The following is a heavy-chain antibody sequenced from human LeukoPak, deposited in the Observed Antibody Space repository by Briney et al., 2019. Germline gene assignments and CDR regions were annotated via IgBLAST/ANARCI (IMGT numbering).Heavy chain of an antibody. J-gene: IGHJ4*02. CDR3: ARLILISNPWLPSYFDY. CDR1: GYSFSDYY. D-gene: IGHD6-19*01. Sequence: GASVKVSCRTSGYSFSDYYIHWLRQAPGQGYEWMGSVTPNNGGTDYAQTFQGRVTMTRDTSITTAYMELSGLRSDDTAVYYRARLILISNPWLPSYFDYWGQGTLVTVSS. V-gene: IGHV1-2*02. CDR2: VTPNNGGT.